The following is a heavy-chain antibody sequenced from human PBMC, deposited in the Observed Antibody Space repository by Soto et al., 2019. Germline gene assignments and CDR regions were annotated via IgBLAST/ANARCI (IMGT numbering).Heavy chain of an antibody. CDR2: LSRSGGAT. CDR3: AKGEMATIRNSFDP. Sequence: PGGSLRLSCVTSAFSLTSCSMGWVRQTPGKGLEWVSALSRSGGATYYADSVKGRFTISRDTSTNTLYLQMSNLRAEDTAIYYCAKGEMATIRNSFDPWGQGTLVTVSS. CDR1: AFSLTSCS. V-gene: IGHV3-23*01. J-gene: IGHJ5*02. D-gene: IGHD5-12*01.